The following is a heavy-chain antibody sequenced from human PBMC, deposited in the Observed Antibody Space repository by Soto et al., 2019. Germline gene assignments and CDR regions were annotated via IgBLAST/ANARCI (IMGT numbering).Heavy chain of an antibody. Sequence: EVQLVETGGGLIQPGGSLRLSCAASGFTVSSNYMSWVRQAPGKGLEWVSVIYSGGSTYYADSGRGRFTIYRDNSKNTLYIQMKSLRAEDTAVYYCARDPPATRHGMDVWGQGTTVTVSS. CDR2: IYSGGST. CDR1: GFTVSSNY. CDR3: ARDPPATRHGMDV. J-gene: IGHJ6*02. V-gene: IGHV3-53*02.